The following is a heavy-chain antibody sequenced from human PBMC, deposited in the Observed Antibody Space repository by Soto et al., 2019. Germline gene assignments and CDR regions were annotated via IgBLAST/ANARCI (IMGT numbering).Heavy chain of an antibody. CDR3: AGGSGSYSFAWFDP. J-gene: IGHJ5*02. CDR1: GYTFTSYA. Sequence: QVQLVQSGAEVKKPGASVKVSCKASGYTFTSYAMHWVRQAPGQRLEWMGWINAGNGNTKYSQKFQVRVTITRDTSASTAYMELSSMRSEDTAVYYCAGGSGSYSFAWFDPWGKGTLVTVSS. CDR2: INAGNGNT. V-gene: IGHV1-3*01. D-gene: IGHD3-10*01.